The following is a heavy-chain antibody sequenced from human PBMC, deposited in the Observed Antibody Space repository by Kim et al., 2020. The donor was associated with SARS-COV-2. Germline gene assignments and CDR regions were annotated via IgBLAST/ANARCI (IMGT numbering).Heavy chain of an antibody. V-gene: IGHV5-10-1*01. CDR2: IDPSDSYT. CDR3: ARTREELVATMSRLYYFDY. J-gene: IGHJ4*02. D-gene: IGHD5-12*01. Sequence: GESLKISCKGSGYSFTSYWISWVRQMPGKGLEWMGRIDPSDSYTNYSPSFQGHVTISADKSISTAYLQWSSLKASDTAMYYCARTREELVATMSRLYYFDYWGQGTLVTVSS. CDR1: GYSFTSYW.